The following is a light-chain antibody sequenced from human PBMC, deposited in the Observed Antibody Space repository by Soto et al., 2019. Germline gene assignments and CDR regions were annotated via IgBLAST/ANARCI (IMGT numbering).Light chain of an antibody. CDR1: QSISSW. V-gene: IGKV1-5*01. Sequence: EIQLTQYTSTLSPAVGERISRRWPASQSISSWLAWYQQKPGKAPKVLIFDASSLESGVPSRFSGSGSATEFTLTISSLQPDDFATYYCQQYSTYPWTFGQGTKVDIK. CDR2: DAS. J-gene: IGKJ1*01. CDR3: QQYSTYPWT.